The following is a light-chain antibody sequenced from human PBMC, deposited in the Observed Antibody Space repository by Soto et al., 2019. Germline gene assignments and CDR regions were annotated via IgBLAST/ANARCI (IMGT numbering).Light chain of an antibody. CDR2: AAS. CDR1: QSISSY. J-gene: IGKJ4*01. V-gene: IGKV1-39*01. Sequence: DIQMTQSPSSLSASVGDRVTITCRASQSISSYLNWYQQKPGKAPNLLIYAASSLQSGFPSRFSGRGSGTDFTLTISSLQPEDCATDYCQQSYSTPLTFGVGTKVQIK. CDR3: QQSYSTPLT.